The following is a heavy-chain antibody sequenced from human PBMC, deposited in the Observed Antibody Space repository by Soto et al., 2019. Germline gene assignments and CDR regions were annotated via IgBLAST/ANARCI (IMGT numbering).Heavy chain of an antibody. Sequence: QVQLVQSGAEVKKPGASVKGSCKASGYTFTSYGISWVRQAPGQGLEWMGWISAYNGNTNYAQKLQGRVTMTTDTSTSTAYMELRSLRSDDTAVYYCARVKYSPPYYYYDGMDVWGQGTTVNVSS. CDR3: ARVKYSPPYYYYDGMDV. CDR1: GYTFTSYG. J-gene: IGHJ6*02. CDR2: ISAYNGNT. D-gene: IGHD5-18*01. V-gene: IGHV1-18*01.